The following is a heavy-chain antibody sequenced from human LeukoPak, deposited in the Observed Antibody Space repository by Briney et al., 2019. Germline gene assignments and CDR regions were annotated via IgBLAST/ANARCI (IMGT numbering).Heavy chain of an antibody. D-gene: IGHD5-24*01. CDR3: AKDYVSGDGYWDFDY. CDR1: GFTFSSYA. Sequence: QPGGSLRLSCAASGFTFSSYAMSWVRQAPGKGLKWVSTINDNGAGTYYADSVKGRYTISRDNSYNTVSLQMNSLRDEDTGVYFCAKDYVSGDGYWDFDYWGQGILVIVSS. J-gene: IGHJ4*02. CDR2: INDNGAGT. V-gene: IGHV3-23*01.